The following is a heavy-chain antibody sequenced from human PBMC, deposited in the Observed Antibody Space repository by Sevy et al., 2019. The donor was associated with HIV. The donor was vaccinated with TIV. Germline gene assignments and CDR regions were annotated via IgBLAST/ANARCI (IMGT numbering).Heavy chain of an antibody. J-gene: IGHJ4*02. CDR1: GFTFSSYS. V-gene: IGHV3-48*02. D-gene: IGHD3-3*01. CDR2: ISSSSSTI. Sequence: GVSLRLSCAASGFTFSSYSMNWVRQAPGKGLEWVSYISSSSSTIYYADSVKGRFTISRDNAKNSLYLQMNSLRDEDTAVYYCARERELRFLEWDYYFDYWGQGTLVTVSS. CDR3: ARERELRFLEWDYYFDY.